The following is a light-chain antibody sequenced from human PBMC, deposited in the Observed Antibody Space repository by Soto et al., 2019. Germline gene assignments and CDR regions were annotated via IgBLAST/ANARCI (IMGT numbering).Light chain of an antibody. V-gene: IGKV1-39*01. J-gene: IGKJ5*01. CDR1: QSISSY. Sequence: DIQMTQSPSSLSASVGDRVTITCRASQSISSYLNWYQQKPGKAPKLLIYAASSLQSGVPSRFSGSGSGTEFTLTISSLQPEDFATYYCQQSYSTPPITFGPGTRLEIK. CDR2: AAS. CDR3: QQSYSTPPIT.